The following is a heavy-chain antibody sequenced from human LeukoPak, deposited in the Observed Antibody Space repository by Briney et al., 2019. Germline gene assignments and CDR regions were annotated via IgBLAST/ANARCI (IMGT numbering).Heavy chain of an antibody. CDR3: SKAKVAGTRSPYYYGMDV. CDR1: GFTFSSYA. CDR2: ISGSGGST. Sequence: PGGSLRLSCAASGFTFSSYAMSWVRQAPGKGLEWVSAISGSGGSTYYADSVKGRFTISRDNSKNTLYLQMNSLRAEDTAVYYCSKAKVAGTRSPYYYGMDVWGQGTTVTVSS. D-gene: IGHD6-19*01. J-gene: IGHJ6*02. V-gene: IGHV3-23*01.